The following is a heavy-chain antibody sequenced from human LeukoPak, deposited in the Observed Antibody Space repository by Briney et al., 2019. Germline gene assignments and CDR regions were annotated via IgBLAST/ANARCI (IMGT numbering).Heavy chain of an antibody. D-gene: IGHD5-24*01. CDR3: VRRGGSDGWGAFDI. V-gene: IGHV3-23*01. CDR1: EFTFSNYV. J-gene: IGHJ3*02. Sequence: GGSLRLSCAASEFTFSNYVMNWVRQAPGKGLEWVSSIRQSGDITYYADSVKGRFTISRDNSKNTLSLQMNSLSREDTAIYYCVRRGGSDGWGAFDIWGQGTTVTVSS. CDR2: IRQSGDIT.